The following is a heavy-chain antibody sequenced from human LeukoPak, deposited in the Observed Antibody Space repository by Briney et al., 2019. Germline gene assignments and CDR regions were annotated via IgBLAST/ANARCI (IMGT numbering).Heavy chain of an antibody. V-gene: IGHV4-34*01. CDR1: GGSFSGYY. CDR2: INHSGST. CDR3: ARVRGQQLVRGGYYFDY. J-gene: IGHJ4*02. D-gene: IGHD6-6*01. Sequence: PSETLSLTCAVYGGSFSGYYWSWIRQPPGKGLEWIGEINHSGSTNYNPSLKSRVTISVDTSKNQFSLKLSSVTAADTAVYYCARVRGQQLVRGGYYFDYWGQGTLVTVSS.